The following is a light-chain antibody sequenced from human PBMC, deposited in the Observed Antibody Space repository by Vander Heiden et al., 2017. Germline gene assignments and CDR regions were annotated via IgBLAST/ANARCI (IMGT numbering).Light chain of an antibody. CDR2: ANN. J-gene: IGLJ2*01. V-gene: IGLV1-40*01. CDR3: QSYDSSVDDVL. Sequence: QSVLTHPPSVSGAPGQRVTISCTGSSSNIGAGYHVHWYQQIPGTAPKIVICANNLRPSGVPARFSGSQSGTSASLIITGLQAEDEADYFCQSYDSSVDDVLFGGGTKLTVL. CDR1: SSNIGAGYH.